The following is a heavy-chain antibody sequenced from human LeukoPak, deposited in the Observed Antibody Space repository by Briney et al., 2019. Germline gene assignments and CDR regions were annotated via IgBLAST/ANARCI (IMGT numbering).Heavy chain of an antibody. D-gene: IGHD5-12*01. CDR3: VKRPRSGYDYGNWFDP. J-gene: IGHJ5*02. Sequence: GGSLRLSCSASGFTFSSYAMHWVRQAPGKGLEYVSAISSNGGSTYYADSPKGRFTISRDNSKSTLYLQMSSLRAEDAAVYYCVKRPRSGYDYGNWFDPWGQGTLVTVSS. CDR2: ISSNGGST. CDR1: GFTFSSYA. V-gene: IGHV3-64D*06.